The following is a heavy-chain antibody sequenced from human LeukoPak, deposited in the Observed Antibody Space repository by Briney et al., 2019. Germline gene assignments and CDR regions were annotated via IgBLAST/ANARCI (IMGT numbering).Heavy chain of an antibody. Sequence: ASVKVSCKASGGTFSSYAISWVRQAPGQGLEWMGRIIPILGIANYAQKFQGRVTITADKSTSTACMELSSLRSEDTAVYYCARERSVYYYYGMDVWGQGTTVTVSS. CDR3: ARERSVYYYYGMDV. V-gene: IGHV1-69*04. CDR2: IIPILGIA. CDR1: GGTFSSYA. J-gene: IGHJ6*02.